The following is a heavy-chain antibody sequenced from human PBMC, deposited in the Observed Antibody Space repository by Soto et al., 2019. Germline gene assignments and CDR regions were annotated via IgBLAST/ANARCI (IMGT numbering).Heavy chain of an antibody. Sequence: QVQLVQSGAEVKKPGASVKVSCKASGYTFTSYGISWVRQAPGQGLEWMGWISAYNGNTNYAQKLQGRVTMTTDTSTSTAYMELRSLRSDDTAMYYCARAPGGPYCSGGSCYQYYFDYWGQGTLVTVSS. D-gene: IGHD2-15*01. CDR2: ISAYNGNT. CDR3: ARAPGGPYCSGGSCYQYYFDY. V-gene: IGHV1-18*01. J-gene: IGHJ4*02. CDR1: GYTFTSYG.